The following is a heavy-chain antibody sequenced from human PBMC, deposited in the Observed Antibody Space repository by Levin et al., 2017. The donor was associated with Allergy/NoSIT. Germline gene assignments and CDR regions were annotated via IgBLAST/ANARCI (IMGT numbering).Heavy chain of an antibody. CDR2: ISGSGGST. V-gene: IGHV3-23*01. D-gene: IGHD3-22*01. J-gene: IGHJ4*02. CDR1: GFTFSSYA. Sequence: RGESLKISCAASGFTFSSYAMSWVRQAPGKGLEWVSAISGSGGSTYYADSVKGRFTISRDNSKNTLYLQMNSLRAEDTAVYYCAKVGAPYDSSGYYYFDYWGQGTLVTVSS. CDR3: AKVGAPYDSSGYYYFDY.